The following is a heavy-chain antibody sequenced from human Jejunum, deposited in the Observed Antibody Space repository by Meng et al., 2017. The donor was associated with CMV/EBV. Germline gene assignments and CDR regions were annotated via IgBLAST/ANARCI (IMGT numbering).Heavy chain of an antibody. Sequence: QGQLQGAGPGVVQPWGTLSLPCYVSGGSIRNDQWWSWVRQALGKGLEWIGEIYHSGRTNYNPSVKSRVSMSVDKSQNHFSLRLSSVTAADTAVYYCTTLYGDSISWGQGTLVTVSS. CDR3: TTLYGDSIS. J-gene: IGHJ4*02. CDR1: GGSIRNDQW. CDR2: IYHSGRT. V-gene: IGHV4-4*02. D-gene: IGHD4-17*01.